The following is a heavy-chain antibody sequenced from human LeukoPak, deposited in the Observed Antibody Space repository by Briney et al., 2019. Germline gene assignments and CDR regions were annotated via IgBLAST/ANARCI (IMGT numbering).Heavy chain of an antibody. CDR1: GFTFSDYT. CDR2: IGGSGDSI. Sequence: GGSLRLSCAASGFTFSDYTMGWVRQAPGKGLEWVSSIGGSGDSIYYADSVKGRFTISRDNAKNSLDLQMNSLRAEDTAVYYCARDRNWNYDYWGQGTLVTVSS. D-gene: IGHD1-7*01. J-gene: IGHJ4*02. V-gene: IGHV3-21*01. CDR3: ARDRNWNYDY.